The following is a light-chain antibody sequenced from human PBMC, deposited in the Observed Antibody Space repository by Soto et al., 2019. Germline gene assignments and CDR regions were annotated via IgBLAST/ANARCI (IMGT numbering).Light chain of an antibody. CDR1: QSVRSSY. J-gene: IGKJ2*01. V-gene: IGKV3-20*01. CDR2: GAS. Sequence: EIVLTQSPGTLSLSPGERATLSRRASQSVRSSYLAWYQHLPGQAPRLLIYGASSRPTGTPDRFIGTGSGTDFTLSISRLEPEDFAVYYCQQYASSPYTFGQGTKLEIK. CDR3: QQYASSPYT.